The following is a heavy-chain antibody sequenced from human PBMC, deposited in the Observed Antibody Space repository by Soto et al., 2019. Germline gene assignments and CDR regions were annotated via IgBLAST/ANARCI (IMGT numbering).Heavy chain of an antibody. J-gene: IGHJ3*02. CDR2: IYWDDDQ. CDR1: GFSLSGDGVG. V-gene: IGHV2-5*02. Sequence: QITLKESGPTLVKPTQTLTLTCTVSGFSLSGDGVGVGWIRHPPGKALEWLALIYWDDDQRYSPSLKTRLTITKDTPKNQVVLTMTNMDPVDTATYYCAHAYGGTSWPNDAFDIWGQGTVVSDSS. D-gene: IGHD2-21*01. CDR3: AHAYGGTSWPNDAFDI.